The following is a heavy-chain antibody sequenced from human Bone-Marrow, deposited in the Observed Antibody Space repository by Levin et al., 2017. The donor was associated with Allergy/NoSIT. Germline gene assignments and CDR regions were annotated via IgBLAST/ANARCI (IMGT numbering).Heavy chain of an antibody. D-gene: IGHD1-26*01. V-gene: IGHV4-59*02. CDR1: GGSVSSHF. CDR2: VFHSGTT. J-gene: IGHJ3*02. Sequence: SQTLSLTCTVSGGSVSSHFWNWIRHSPGKGLEWIGYVFHSGTTAYNPSLKSRVTISIDTSRNQFSLKLTSVTAADTALYYCARDVSGTYYAFGIWGQGAMVTVSS. CDR3: ARDVSGTYYAFGI.